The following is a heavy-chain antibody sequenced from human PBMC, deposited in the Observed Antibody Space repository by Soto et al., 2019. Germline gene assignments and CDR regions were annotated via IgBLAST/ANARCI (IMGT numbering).Heavy chain of an antibody. CDR1: GYTFTGYY. CDR2: INPNSGGT. Sequence: QVQLVQSGAEVKKPGASVKVSCKASGYTFTGYYMHWVRQAPGQGLEWMGWINPNSGGTNCAQKFQGWVTMTRDTSISTAYMELSRLRSDDTAVYYCARAAYDYVWGSYLRYWGQGTLVTVSS. D-gene: IGHD3-16*02. J-gene: IGHJ4*02. V-gene: IGHV1-2*04. CDR3: ARAAYDYVWGSYLRY.